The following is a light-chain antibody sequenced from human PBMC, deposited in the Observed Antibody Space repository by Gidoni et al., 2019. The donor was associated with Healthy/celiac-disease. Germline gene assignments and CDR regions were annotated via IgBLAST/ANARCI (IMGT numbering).Light chain of an antibody. V-gene: IGKV3-15*01. CDR2: GAS. CDR3: QHSGT. CDR1: QSVSSN. Sequence: EIVMTQSPATLSVSPGERATLSCRASQSVSSNLAWYQQKPGQAPRLLIYGASTRATGIPARFSGSGSGTEFTLTISSLQSEDFAVYYCQHSGTFXXXTKVEIK. J-gene: IGKJ1*01.